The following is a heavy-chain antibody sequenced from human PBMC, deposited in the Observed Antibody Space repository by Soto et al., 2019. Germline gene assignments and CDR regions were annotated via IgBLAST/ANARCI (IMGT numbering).Heavy chain of an antibody. Sequence: AEILSLAWVVSGYSCGSSYGCGWFPLPREKGPEWIANIYHSGSHSHNPSLTRRVTISIDTSKNQFSLRLSSVTAADAAVYYCAKYGEDYYSGMHVWGQGTTVTVSS. J-gene: IGHJ6*02. V-gene: IGHV4-38-2*01. CDR2: IYHSGSH. CDR3: AKYGEDYYSGMHV. CDR1: GYSCGSSYG. D-gene: IGHD4-17*01.